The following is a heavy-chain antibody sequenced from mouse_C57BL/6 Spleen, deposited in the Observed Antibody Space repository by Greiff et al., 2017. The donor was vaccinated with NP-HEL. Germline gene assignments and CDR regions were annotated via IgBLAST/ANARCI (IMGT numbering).Heavy chain of an antibody. Sequence: EVMLVESGGGLVKPGGSLKLSCAASGFTFSDYGMHWVRQAPEKGLEWVAYLSSGSSTIYYADTVQGRFTISRDNAKNTLFLQMTSLRSEDTAMYYCARPNYYGSSLFAYWGQGTLVTVSA. D-gene: IGHD1-1*01. CDR3: ARPNYYGSSLFAY. V-gene: IGHV5-17*01. CDR1: GFTFSDYG. J-gene: IGHJ3*01. CDR2: LSSGSSTI.